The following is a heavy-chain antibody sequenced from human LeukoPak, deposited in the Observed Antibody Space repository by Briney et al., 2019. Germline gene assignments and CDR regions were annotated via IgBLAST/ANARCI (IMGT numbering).Heavy chain of an antibody. CDR3: ARGTWCIAAVLDY. CDR2: INPNSGGT. CDR1: GYTFTSYG. D-gene: IGHD6-13*01. V-gene: IGHV1-2*02. J-gene: IGHJ4*02. Sequence: ASVKVSCKASGYTFTSYGISWVRQAPGQGLEWMGWINPNSGGTNYAQKFQGRVTMTRDTSISTAYMELSRLRSDDTAVYYCARGTWCIAAVLDYWGQGTLVTVSS.